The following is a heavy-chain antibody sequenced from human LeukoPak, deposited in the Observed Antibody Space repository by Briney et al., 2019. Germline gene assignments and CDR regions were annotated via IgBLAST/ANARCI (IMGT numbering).Heavy chain of an antibody. V-gene: IGHV1-69*06. Sequence: SVKVSCKASGGTFSSYAISWVRQAPGQGLEWMGGIIPIFGTANYAQKFQGRVTITADKSTSTAYMELSSLRSEDTAVYYCARDGGSYYAEYYFDYWGQGTLVTVSS. CDR1: GGTFSSYA. D-gene: IGHD1-26*01. CDR2: IIPIFGTA. CDR3: ARDGGSYYAEYYFDY. J-gene: IGHJ4*02.